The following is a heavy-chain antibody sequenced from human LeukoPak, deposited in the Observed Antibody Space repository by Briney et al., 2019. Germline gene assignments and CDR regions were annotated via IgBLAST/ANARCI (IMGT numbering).Heavy chain of an antibody. D-gene: IGHD5-12*01. J-gene: IGHJ4*02. Sequence: SETLSLTCTVSGGSIRNYYWSWIRQPAGKGLEWIGRIYTSGSTNYNPSLKSRLTMSVDTSKNQFSLKLSSVTAADTAVYYCARLVTTFTYYFDYWGQGTLVTVSS. CDR2: IYTSGST. CDR3: ARLVTTFTYYFDY. V-gene: IGHV4-4*07. CDR1: GGSIRNYY.